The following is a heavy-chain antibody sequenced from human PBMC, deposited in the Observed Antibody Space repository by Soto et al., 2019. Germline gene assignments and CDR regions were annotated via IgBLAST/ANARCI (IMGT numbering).Heavy chain of an antibody. CDR1: GGSISSSSYY. Sequence: PSETLSLTCTVSGGSISSSSYYWGWIRQPPGKGLEWIGSIYYSGSTYYNPSLKSRVTISVDTSKNQFSLKLSSVTAADTAVYYCVRTVTDNWRYTGYFDYWGQGTLVTVSS. J-gene: IGHJ4*02. V-gene: IGHV4-39*01. CDR2: IYYSGST. D-gene: IGHD1-20*01. CDR3: VRTVTDNWRYTGYFDY.